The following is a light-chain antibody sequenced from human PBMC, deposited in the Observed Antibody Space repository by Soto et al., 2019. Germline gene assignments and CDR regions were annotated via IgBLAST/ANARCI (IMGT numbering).Light chain of an antibody. V-gene: IGKV1-33*01. J-gene: IGKJ4*01. Sequence: DIQMTQSPSSLSASVGDRVTITCQASQDIANYLNWYQQKAGRAPKFLIYDASNLETGVPSRFSGSGSGTDFTLTISSLQPEGIAAYYCQQYDNLPLTFGGGTKVDIK. CDR2: DAS. CDR1: QDIANY. CDR3: QQYDNLPLT.